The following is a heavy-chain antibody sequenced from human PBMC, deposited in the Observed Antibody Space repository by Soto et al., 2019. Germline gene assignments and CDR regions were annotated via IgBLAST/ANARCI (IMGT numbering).Heavy chain of an antibody. CDR1: GGTFSSYT. D-gene: IGHD2-2*01. V-gene: IGHV1-69*08. J-gene: IGHJ5*02. CDR2: VIPILNTA. CDR3: ATCTSCSKGGLIWFDP. Sequence: QVQLVQSGAEVKKPGSSVKVSCKASGGTFSSYTINWVRQAPGQGLEWMGIVIPILNTANYAQKFQGRVTITADMSTSTAYMELSSLRSDDTAVYYCATCTSCSKGGLIWFDPWGQGTLVTVSS.